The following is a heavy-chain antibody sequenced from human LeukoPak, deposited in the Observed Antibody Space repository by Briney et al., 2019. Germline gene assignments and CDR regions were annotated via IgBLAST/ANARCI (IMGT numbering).Heavy chain of an antibody. D-gene: IGHD3-9*01. J-gene: IGHJ4*02. Sequence: ASVKVSCKVSGYTLTELSMHWVRQAPGKELEWMGGFDPEDGETIYAQKFQGRVTMTEDTSTDTAYMEQSSLRSEDTAVYYCATGTYYDILTGYRGGGLAYWGQGTLVTVSS. CDR3: ATGTYYDILTGYRGGGLAY. CDR1: GYTLTELS. CDR2: FDPEDGET. V-gene: IGHV1-24*01.